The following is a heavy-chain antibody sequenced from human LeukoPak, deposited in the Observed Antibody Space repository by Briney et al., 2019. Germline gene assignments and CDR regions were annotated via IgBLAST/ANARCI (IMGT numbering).Heavy chain of an antibody. J-gene: IGHJ4*02. CDR1: GYTFTSYP. D-gene: IGHD4-17*01. Sequence: ASVKVSFKASGYTFTSYPISWVRQAPGQGLEWMGWITTYNGYTKYAQKLQDRVTMTTDTPTTTAYMDLRGLRSDDTAVYYCARGYDYGDYVGDFDYWGQGTLVTVSS. CDR3: ARGYDYGDYVGDFDY. CDR2: ITTYNGYT. V-gene: IGHV1-18*01.